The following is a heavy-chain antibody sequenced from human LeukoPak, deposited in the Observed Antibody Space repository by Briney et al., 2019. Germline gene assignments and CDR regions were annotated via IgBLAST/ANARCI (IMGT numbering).Heavy chain of an antibody. CDR2: ISSSSSYI. J-gene: IGHJ4*02. CDR1: GFTFSSYN. D-gene: IGHD3-22*01. V-gene: IGHV3-21*01. Sequence: PGGSLRLPCAASGFTFSSYNMNWVRQAPGKGLEWVSSISSSSSYIYYADSVKGRFTISRDNAKNSLYLQMNRLRAEDTAVYYCARVTYYDSSGYSHWGQGTLVTVSS. CDR3: ARVTYYDSSGYSH.